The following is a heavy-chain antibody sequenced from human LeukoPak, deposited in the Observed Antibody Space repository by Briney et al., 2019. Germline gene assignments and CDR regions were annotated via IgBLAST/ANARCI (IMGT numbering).Heavy chain of an antibody. CDR2: ISLSSTYT. CDR1: GFTFSDYH. CDR3: ARGTSAGGPISPFDF. D-gene: IGHD6-13*01. J-gene: IGHJ4*02. V-gene: IGHV3-11*06. Sequence: PGGSLRLSCAASGFTFSDYHMSWIRQAPGKGLEWVSYISLSSTYTNYADSVKGRFTISRDNAKNTVYLQMNSLRAEDTGIYYCARGTSAGGPISPFDFWGQGTVVTVSS.